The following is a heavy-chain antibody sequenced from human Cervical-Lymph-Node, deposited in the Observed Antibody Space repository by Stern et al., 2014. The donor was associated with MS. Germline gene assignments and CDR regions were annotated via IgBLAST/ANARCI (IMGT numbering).Heavy chain of an antibody. CDR3: ARDPETEIASVVYYGLDV. D-gene: IGHD1-14*01. V-gene: IGHV3-74*03. CDR1: GFTFSGFW. Sequence: EVQLVESGGGLVQPGGSLRLSCAASGFTFSGFWMHWVRQAPGKGLVWVSRISRDGSKTTYADSVKGRFTISRDNAKNTLSLQMSSLRGEDTAVYYCARDPETEIASVVYYGLDVWGQGTTVTVSS. J-gene: IGHJ6*02. CDR2: ISRDGSKT.